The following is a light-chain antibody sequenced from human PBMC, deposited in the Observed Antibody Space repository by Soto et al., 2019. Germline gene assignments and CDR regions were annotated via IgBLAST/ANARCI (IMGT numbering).Light chain of an antibody. CDR2: AAS. Sequence: DIQMTQSPSSVSASVGDRVTITCRASQGIRSWLAWYQQKPGTAPKLLIYAASTLQSGVPSRFSGSGSGTDFSLTISSLQPDDFATYYCQQANSFPITFDQGTRLEIK. CDR1: QGIRSW. J-gene: IGKJ5*01. V-gene: IGKV1-12*01. CDR3: QQANSFPIT.